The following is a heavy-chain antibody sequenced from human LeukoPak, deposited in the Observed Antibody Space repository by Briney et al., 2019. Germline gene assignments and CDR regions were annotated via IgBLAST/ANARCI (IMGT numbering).Heavy chain of an antibody. CDR1: GGSISSSSYY. CDR2: IYYSGST. Sequence: PSETLSLTCTVSGGSISSSSYYWGWIRQPPGKGLDWIGSIYYSGSTYYNPSLKSRVTISVDTSKNQFSLKLSSVTAADTAVYYCARPAVAGTEWFDPWGQGTLVTVSS. J-gene: IGHJ5*02. D-gene: IGHD6-19*01. V-gene: IGHV4-39*01. CDR3: ARPAVAGTEWFDP.